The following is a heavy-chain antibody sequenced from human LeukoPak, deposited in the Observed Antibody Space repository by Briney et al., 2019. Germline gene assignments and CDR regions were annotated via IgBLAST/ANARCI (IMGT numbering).Heavy chain of an antibody. J-gene: IGHJ4*02. CDR3: ARIPFRGIIAGAFEH. CDR2: IYYSGST. D-gene: IGHD3-10*01. Sequence: SETLSLTCTVSDDSLSSSSYYWGWIRQPPGTGLEWIASIYYSGSTYYNPSLNNRGTISVDTSKKQFPLKLTSVTAADTAVYYCARIPFRGIIAGAFEHWGQGTLVTVSS. CDR1: DDSLSSSSYY. V-gene: IGHV4-39*01.